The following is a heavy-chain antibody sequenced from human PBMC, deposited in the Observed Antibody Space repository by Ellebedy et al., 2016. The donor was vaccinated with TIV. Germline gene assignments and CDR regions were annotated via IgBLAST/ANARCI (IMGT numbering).Heavy chain of an antibody. CDR1: GYNFVSYW. CDR2: IYPGDSAT. D-gene: IGHD5-18*01. V-gene: IGHV5-51*01. Sequence: GESLKISCEASGYNFVSYWVGWVRPKPGKGLEWMGIIYPGDSATRYSPFFQGQVTISATRSVNTAYLQWSSLKASETAIYYCVRHEETGTYGYLGVHWGQGTPVTVSS. J-gene: IGHJ4*02. CDR3: VRHEETGTYGYLGVH.